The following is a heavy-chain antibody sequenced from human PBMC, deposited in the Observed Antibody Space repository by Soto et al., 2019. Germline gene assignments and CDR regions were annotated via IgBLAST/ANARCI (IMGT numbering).Heavy chain of an antibody. CDR2: IHHSGTA. V-gene: IGHV4-4*02. CDR1: GDSIISSKW. J-gene: IGHJ4*02. D-gene: IGHD6-25*01. CDR3: ARGETQQQRDF. Sequence: QVQLQESGPGLVKPSGTLSLSCAVSGDSIISSKWWSWVRQPPGKGLEWIGEIHHSGTAKYNPSLRSRLIISIAKSKNQFSLKVTSLTDADTAVYYCARGETQQQRDFWGQGTLVSVSS.